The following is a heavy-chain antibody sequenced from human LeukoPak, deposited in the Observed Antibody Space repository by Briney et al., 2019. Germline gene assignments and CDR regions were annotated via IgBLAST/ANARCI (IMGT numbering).Heavy chain of an antibody. CDR1: GGSISSYY. J-gene: IGHJ5*02. D-gene: IGHD2-8*02. V-gene: IGHV4-59*01. CDR3: GRVQKERRAWYNCFAP. CDR2: IYYSGST. Sequence: SETLSLTCTVSGGSISSYYWSWIRQPPGKGLEWIGYIYYSGSTNYNPSLKSRVTISVDTSKNQFSLKLSSVTAADTAVYYCGRVQKERRAWYNCFAPWGRGPRVAV.